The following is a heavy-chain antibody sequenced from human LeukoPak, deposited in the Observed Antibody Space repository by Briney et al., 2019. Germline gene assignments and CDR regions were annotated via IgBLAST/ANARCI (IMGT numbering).Heavy chain of an antibody. CDR3: ARNDYGGNVPSDY. Sequence: GASVKVSCKASGYTFTNYYIHWVRQAPGQGLEWMGLINPGGGNTNYAQNFQGRVTMTRDTSASTVYMELSSLRSDDTAVYYCARNDYGGNVPSDYWGQGTLVTVSS. V-gene: IGHV1-46*01. D-gene: IGHD4-23*01. J-gene: IGHJ4*02. CDR2: INPGGGNT. CDR1: GYTFTNYY.